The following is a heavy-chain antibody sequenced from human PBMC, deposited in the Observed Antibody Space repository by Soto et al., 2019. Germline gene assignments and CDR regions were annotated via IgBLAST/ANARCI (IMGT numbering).Heavy chain of an antibody. CDR2: IYHSGST. V-gene: IGHV4-4*02. J-gene: IGHJ3*02. Sequence: PSETLSLTCAVSGGSISSSNWWSWVRQPPGKGLEWIGEIYHSGSTNYNPSLKSRVTISVDKSKNQFSLKLSSVTAADTAVYYCASGRNSGWYAFDIWGQGTIVTVSS. D-gene: IGHD6-19*01. CDR3: ASGRNSGWYAFDI. CDR1: GGSISSSNW.